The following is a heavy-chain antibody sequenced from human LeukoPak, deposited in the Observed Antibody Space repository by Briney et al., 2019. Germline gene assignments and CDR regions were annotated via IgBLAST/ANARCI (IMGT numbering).Heavy chain of an antibody. CDR3: ARRQWTAFVV. CDR1: GFTFNTYW. Sequence: GGSLRLSCAASGFTFNTYWISWVRQAPGKGLQWVANIKPDGNERYYVDYVKGRFTISRDNARSSLYLQMNSLRVEDTAIYYCARRQWTAFVVWGQGTMVTVSS. CDR2: IKPDGNER. D-gene: IGHD6-19*01. V-gene: IGHV3-7*01. J-gene: IGHJ3*01.